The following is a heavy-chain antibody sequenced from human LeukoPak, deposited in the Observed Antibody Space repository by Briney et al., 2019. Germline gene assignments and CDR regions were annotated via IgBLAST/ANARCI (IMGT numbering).Heavy chain of an antibody. D-gene: IGHD4-11*01. J-gene: IGHJ4*02. CDR1: GFTFNNYA. CDR3: AREMTTVTKEVYFDY. CDR2: ISYDGSNK. V-gene: IGHV3-30-3*01. Sequence: QPGRSLRLSCAASGFTFNNYAMHWVRQAPGKGLEWVAVISYDGSNKYYAASVKGRFTISRDNSKNTLYLQMNSLRAEDTAVYYCAREMTTVTKEVYFDYWGQGTPVTVSS.